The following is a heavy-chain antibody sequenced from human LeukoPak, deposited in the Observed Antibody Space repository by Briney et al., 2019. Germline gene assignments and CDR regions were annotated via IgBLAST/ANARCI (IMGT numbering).Heavy chain of an antibody. Sequence: GGALRLSRAASGFTFSSYSMNWVRQAPGKGLERISYISRSSSTIYYADSVKGRFTISRDNGKNPLYLQMNSLRGEDTAVYYCAKVGNDYDSSSGDYYFFFDYWGQGTLVTVSS. V-gene: IGHV3-48*04. CDR3: AKVGNDYDSSSGDYYFFFDY. D-gene: IGHD3-3*01. J-gene: IGHJ4*02. CDR1: GFTFSSYS. CDR2: ISRSSSTI.